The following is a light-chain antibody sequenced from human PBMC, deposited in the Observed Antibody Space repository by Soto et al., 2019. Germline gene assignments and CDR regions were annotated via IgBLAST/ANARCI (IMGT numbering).Light chain of an antibody. J-gene: IGKJ3*01. Sequence: IVLTQSPGNLSLSPGERATLSCRASQSVRSSYVAWYQQKPGQAPRLLIYGASSRATGIPDRFSGSGSGTDFTLTISRLEPDDFAVYYCQLYGSSFIFGPGTKVDIK. V-gene: IGKV3-20*01. CDR1: QSVRSSY. CDR2: GAS. CDR3: QLYGSSFI.